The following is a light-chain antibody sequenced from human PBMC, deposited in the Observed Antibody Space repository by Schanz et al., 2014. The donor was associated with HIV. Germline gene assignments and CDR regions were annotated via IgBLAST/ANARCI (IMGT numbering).Light chain of an antibody. J-gene: IGLJ3*02. CDR2: DDN. Sequence: NFMLTQPHSVSESPGKTVTISCTRSSGSIASNYAQWYQQRPGSAPTTVIYDDNQRPSGVPDWFSGSIDSSSNSASLTISGLKTEDEADYYCQSYDNNNRWVFGGGTKLTVL. CDR3: QSYDNNNRWV. CDR1: SGSIASNY. V-gene: IGLV6-57*04.